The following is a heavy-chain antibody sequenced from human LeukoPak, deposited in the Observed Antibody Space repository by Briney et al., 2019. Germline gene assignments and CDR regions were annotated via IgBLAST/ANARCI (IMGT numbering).Heavy chain of an antibody. J-gene: IGHJ4*02. CDR1: GFTFRSYA. CDR3: AKGREPYYDSSAIDY. D-gene: IGHD3-22*01. CDR2: ISGSGSST. V-gene: IGHV3-23*01. Sequence: GGSLRLSCAASGFTFRSYAMSWVRQAPGKGLEWVSGISGSGSSTYYADSVKGRVTISRDNSKNTMYLQMNSLRTEDTAVYYCAKGREPYYDSSAIDYWGQGTLVTVSS.